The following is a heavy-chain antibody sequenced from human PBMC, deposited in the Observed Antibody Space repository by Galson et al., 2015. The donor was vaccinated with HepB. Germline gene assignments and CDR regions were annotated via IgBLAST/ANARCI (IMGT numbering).Heavy chain of an antibody. D-gene: IGHD2-8*01. J-gene: IGHJ4*02. CDR2: VSADGSSE. Sequence: SLRLSCAVSGFTVSNNNMHWVRQAPGKGLEWVAVVSADGSSEYYADSVKGRFTISRDNSKSTLFLQLGSLTPEDTAVYYCARPALLYCSNGVCYFDHWGQGTLLTVSS. CDR3: ARPALLYCSNGVCYFDH. CDR1: GFTVSNNN. V-gene: IGHV3-30*03.